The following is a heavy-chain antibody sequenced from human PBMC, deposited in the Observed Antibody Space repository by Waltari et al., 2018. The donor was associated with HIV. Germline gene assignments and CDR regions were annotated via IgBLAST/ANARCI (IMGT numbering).Heavy chain of an antibody. CDR3: ANTHDYGDYRPFDY. CDR1: GFTFNNYA. V-gene: IGHV3-23*01. D-gene: IGHD4-17*01. Sequence: EVQLLESGGGLVLPGGSLRLSCVASGFTFNNYAMTWVRQAPGKGREWVSTMGGSDGTTYYADSVKGRFTISRDNFKNTLYLQMNSLRAEDTAIYFCANTHDYGDYRPFDYWGPGALVTVSS. CDR2: MGGSDGTT. J-gene: IGHJ4*02.